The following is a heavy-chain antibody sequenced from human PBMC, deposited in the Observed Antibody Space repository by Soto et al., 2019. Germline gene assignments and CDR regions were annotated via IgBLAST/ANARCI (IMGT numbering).Heavy chain of an antibody. J-gene: IGHJ4*02. CDR3: AKGRYDSSGYYYDY. CDR1: GFTFISYG. V-gene: IGHV3-30*18. Sequence: GGSVRLSCAASGFTFISYGMHWVRQAPGKGLEWVAVISYDGSNKYYADSVKGRFTISRDNSKNTLYLQMNSLRAGDTAVYYCAKGRYDSSGYYYDYWGQGTLVTVSS. CDR2: ISYDGSNK. D-gene: IGHD3-22*01.